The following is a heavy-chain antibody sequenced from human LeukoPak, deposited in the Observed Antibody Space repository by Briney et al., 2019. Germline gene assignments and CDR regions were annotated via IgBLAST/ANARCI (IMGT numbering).Heavy chain of an antibody. Sequence: GASVKVSCKASGYTFTGYYMHWVRQAPGQGLEWMGWINPNSGGTNYAQKFQGRVTMTRDTSISTAYMELSRLRSDDTAVYYCARNLGGRLPLGPDYWGQGTLVTVSS. CDR1: GYTFTGYY. J-gene: IGHJ4*02. V-gene: IGHV1-2*02. D-gene: IGHD2-15*01. CDR3: ARNLGGRLPLGPDY. CDR2: INPNSGGT.